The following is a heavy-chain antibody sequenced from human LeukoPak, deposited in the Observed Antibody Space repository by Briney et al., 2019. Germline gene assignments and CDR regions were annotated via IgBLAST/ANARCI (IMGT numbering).Heavy chain of an antibody. CDR2: INTNTGNP. CDR1: GYTFTSYD. CDR3: ARPRPGTMSGYYYLDV. Sequence: ASVKVSCKASGYTFTSYDINWVRQAPGQGLEWMGWINTNTGNPTYAQGFTGRFVFSLDTSVSTAYLQISSLNPEDTAVYYCARPRPGTMSGYYYLDVWGKGTTVTVSS. J-gene: IGHJ6*03. V-gene: IGHV7-4-1*02. D-gene: IGHD1-7*01.